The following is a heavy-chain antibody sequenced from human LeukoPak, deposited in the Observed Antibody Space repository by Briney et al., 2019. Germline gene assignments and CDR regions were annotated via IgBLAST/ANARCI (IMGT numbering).Heavy chain of an antibody. CDR3: ARDDSSDYYYYYGMDV. CDR1: GGTFSSYA. V-gene: IGHV1-69*04. Sequence: SVKVSCKASGGTFSSYAISWVRQAPGQGLEWVGRIIPILGIANYAQKFQGRVTITADKSTSTAYMELSSLRSEDTAVYYCARDDSSDYYYYYGMDVWGQGTTVTVSS. CDR2: IIPILGIA. J-gene: IGHJ6*02.